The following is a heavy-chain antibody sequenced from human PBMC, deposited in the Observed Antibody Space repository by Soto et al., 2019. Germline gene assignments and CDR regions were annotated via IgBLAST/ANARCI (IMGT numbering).Heavy chain of an antibody. D-gene: IGHD6-19*01. J-gene: IGHJ1*01. CDR3: TSLKWLVHIQH. V-gene: IGHV3-49*04. CDR1: GFTFGDYA. CDR2: IRSKAYGGTT. Sequence: PGGSLRLSCTASGFTFGDYAMSWVRQAPGKGLEWVGFIRSKAYGGTTEYAASVTGTFTISRDDPKRIAYLQMNSLKTEDTAVYYCTSLKWLVHIQHWGQGTLVTVSS.